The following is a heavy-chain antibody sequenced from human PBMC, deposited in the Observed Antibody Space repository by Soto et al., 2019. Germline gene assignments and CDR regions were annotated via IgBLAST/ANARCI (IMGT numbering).Heavy chain of an antibody. CDR1: GGTFSSYT. J-gene: IGHJ6*03. Sequence: QVQLVQSGAEVKKPGSSVKVSCKASGGTFSSYTISWVRQAPGQGLEWMGRIIPILGIANYAQKFQGRVTITADKSTSTAYMERSSLRSEDTAVYYCARGGYCSGGSCYYMDVWGKGTTVTVSS. CDR3: ARGGYCSGGSCYYMDV. CDR2: IIPILGIA. D-gene: IGHD2-15*01. V-gene: IGHV1-69*02.